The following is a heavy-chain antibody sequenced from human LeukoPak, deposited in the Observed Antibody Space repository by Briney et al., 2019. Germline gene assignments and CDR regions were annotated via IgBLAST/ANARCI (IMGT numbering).Heavy chain of an antibody. CDR1: GGSISSSSYY. V-gene: IGHV4-61*02. J-gene: IGHJ4*02. CDR2: IYTSGST. CDR3: ARSNYGDLLFDY. Sequence: SQTLSLTCTVSGGSISSSSYYWSWIRQPAGKGLEWIGRIYTSGSTNYNPSLKSRVTISVDTSKDQFSLKLSSVTAADTAVYYCARSNYGDLLFDYWGQGTLVTVSS. D-gene: IGHD4-17*01.